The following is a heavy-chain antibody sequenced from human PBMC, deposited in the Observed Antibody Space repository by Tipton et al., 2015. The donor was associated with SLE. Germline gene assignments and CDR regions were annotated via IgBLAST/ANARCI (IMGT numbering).Heavy chain of an antibody. V-gene: IGHV4-39*07. CDR1: GGSISSSSYY. CDR3: ARGTFGVVTIPYYYYSMDV. D-gene: IGHD3-3*01. J-gene: IGHJ6*02. CDR2: VNHSGST. Sequence: LRLSCTVSGGSISSSSYYWSWIRQPPGKGLEWIGEVNHSGSTKYKASLKSRLTISVDTSKNQFSLKLSSVTAADTAVYYCARGTFGVVTIPYYYYSMDVWGQGTTVTVSS.